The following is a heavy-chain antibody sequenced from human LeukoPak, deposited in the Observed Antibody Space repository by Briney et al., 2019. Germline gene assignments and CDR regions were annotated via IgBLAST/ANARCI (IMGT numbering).Heavy chain of an antibody. CDR3: ARDRGVVGSSWPYYFDY. V-gene: IGHV1-18*01. J-gene: IGHJ4*02. D-gene: IGHD6-13*01. CDR2: ISAYNGNT. CDR1: GYTFTSYG. Sequence: ASVKVSCKASGYTFTSYGISWVRQAPGQGLEWMGWISAYNGNTNYAQKLQGRVTMTTDTSTSTAYMELRSLRSDDTAVYYCARDRGVVGSSWPYYFDYWGQGTLVTVSS.